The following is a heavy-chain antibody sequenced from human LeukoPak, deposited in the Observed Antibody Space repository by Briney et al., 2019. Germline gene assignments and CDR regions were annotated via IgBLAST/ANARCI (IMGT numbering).Heavy chain of an antibody. CDR3: ARGFDSGSNLGY. D-gene: IGHD1-26*01. V-gene: IGHV1-8*01. J-gene: IGHJ4*02. CDR2: MNPNSGNT. Sequence: GASVEVSWKASGYTFASYDINLVRQATGQGLEWMGWMNPNSGNTGYAQKFQGRVTMTRNTSISTAYMELSSLRSEDTAVYYCARGFDSGSNLGYWGQGTLVTVSS. CDR1: GYTFASYD.